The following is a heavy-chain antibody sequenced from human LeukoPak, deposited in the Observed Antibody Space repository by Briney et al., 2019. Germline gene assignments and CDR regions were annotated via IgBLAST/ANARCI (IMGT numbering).Heavy chain of an antibody. CDR3: ARSNYYDSSGYLDAFDI. CDR1: GYRFTSYW. V-gene: IGHV5-51*01. D-gene: IGHD3-22*01. CDR2: IYPGDSDT. J-gene: IGHJ3*02. Sequence: GESLKISCKGSGYRFTSYWIGWVRQMPGKGLEWMGIIYPGDSDTRYSPSFQGQVTISADKSISTAYLQWSSLKASDTAMYYCARSNYYDSSGYLDAFDIWGQGTMVTVSS.